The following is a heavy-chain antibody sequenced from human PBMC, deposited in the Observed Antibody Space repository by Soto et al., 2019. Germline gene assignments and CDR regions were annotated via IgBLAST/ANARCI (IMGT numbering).Heavy chain of an antibody. J-gene: IGHJ2*01. CDR2: ISSSSSYI. V-gene: IGHV3-21*01. CDR3: ARDRISQQLVWNSWYFDL. Sequence: EVQLVESGGGLVKPGGSLRLSCAASGFTFSSYSMNWVRQAPGKGLEWVSSISSSSSYIYYADSVKGRFTISRDNAKNSLYLQMNSLRAEDTAVYYCARDRISQQLVWNSWYFDLWGRGTLVTVSS. CDR1: GFTFSSYS. D-gene: IGHD6-13*01.